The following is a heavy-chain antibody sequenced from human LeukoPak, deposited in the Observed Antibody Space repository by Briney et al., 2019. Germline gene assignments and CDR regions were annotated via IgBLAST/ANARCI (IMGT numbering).Heavy chain of an antibody. Sequence: RGSLRLSCAASGFTFSSYSMNWVRQAPGKVLEWVSSISSSSSYIYYADSVKGRFTISRDNAKNSLYLQMNSLRAEDTAVYYCARGPYSSGWYSFFDYWGQGTLVTVSS. CDR3: ARGPYSSGWYSFFDY. CDR2: ISSSSSYI. D-gene: IGHD6-19*01. CDR1: GFTFSSYS. V-gene: IGHV3-21*01. J-gene: IGHJ4*02.